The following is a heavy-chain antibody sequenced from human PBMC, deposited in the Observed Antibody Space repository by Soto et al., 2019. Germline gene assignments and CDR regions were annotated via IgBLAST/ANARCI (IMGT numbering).Heavy chain of an antibody. J-gene: IGHJ4*02. CDR1: GFTFSSYA. D-gene: IGHD3-16*01. CDR3: AKDPNAAIGGFDY. CDR2: ISGSGSST. V-gene: IGHV3-23*01. Sequence: EVQLLESGGGLVQPGGSLRLSCAASGFTFSSYAMSWVRQAPGKGLEWVSAISGSGSSTYYADSVKGRFTISRDNSKNTLYLQMNSLRAEDTAVYYCAKDPNAAIGGFDYWGQGTLVTVSS.